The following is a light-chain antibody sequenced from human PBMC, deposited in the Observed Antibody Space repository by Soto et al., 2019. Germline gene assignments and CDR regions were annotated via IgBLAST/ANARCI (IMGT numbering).Light chain of an antibody. CDR1: QSVLYSSNNKNY. CDR2: WAS. V-gene: IGKV4-1*01. J-gene: IGKJ2*01. CDR3: QQYLTLPYT. Sequence: DSVLTQSPDSLAVSLGERATINCKSSQSVLYSSNNKNYLAWYQQKPGQPPKLVIYWASTRKSGVPDRFSGSGSGTDFTLTISSLQAEDVAVYYCQQYLTLPYTFGQGTRLEIK.